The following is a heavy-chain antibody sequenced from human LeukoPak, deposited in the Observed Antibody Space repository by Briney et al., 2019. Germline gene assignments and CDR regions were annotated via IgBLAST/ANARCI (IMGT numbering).Heavy chain of an antibody. CDR2: IYYSGST. V-gene: IGHV4-59*08. D-gene: IGHD3-3*01. Sequence: PSETLSLTCTVSGGSISSYYWSWIRQPPGKGLEWVGYIYYSGSTKYNPSLKRGVTTSVETKMKKISLKLSSVTAADTAVYFCASLEDGLVRWGQGTLVTVSS. CDR1: GGSISSYY. J-gene: IGHJ4*02. CDR3: ASLEDGLVR.